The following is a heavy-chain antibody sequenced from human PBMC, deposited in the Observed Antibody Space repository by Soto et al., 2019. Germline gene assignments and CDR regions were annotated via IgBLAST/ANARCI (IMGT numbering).Heavy chain of an antibody. Sequence: SLRLSCAASGFTFSSYGMHWVRQAPGKGLEWVAVIWYDGSNKYYADSAKGRFTISRDNSKNTLYLQMNSLRAEDTAVYYCARGYYDFWSGYYRDYYGMDVWGQGTTVTVSS. V-gene: IGHV3-33*08. CDR2: IWYDGSNK. CDR1: GFTFSSYG. J-gene: IGHJ6*02. D-gene: IGHD3-3*01. CDR3: ARGYYDFWSGYYRDYYGMDV.